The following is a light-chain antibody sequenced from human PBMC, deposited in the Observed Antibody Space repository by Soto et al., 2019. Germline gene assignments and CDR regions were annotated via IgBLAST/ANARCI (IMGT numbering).Light chain of an antibody. CDR2: GAS. CDR1: QSVSSSY. Sequence: ETVLTQSPATLSLSPGERATLSCRASQSVSSSYLAWYQQKPGQAPRLLIYGASSRATGIPDRFSGSGSGTDFTLTISRLGPEDFAVFYCQHYGDSLWTFGQGTKVDIK. J-gene: IGKJ1*01. V-gene: IGKV3-20*01. CDR3: QHYGDSLWT.